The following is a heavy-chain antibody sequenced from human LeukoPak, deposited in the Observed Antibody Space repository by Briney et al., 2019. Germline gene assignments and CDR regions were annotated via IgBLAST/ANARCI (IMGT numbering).Heavy chain of an antibody. J-gene: IGHJ4*02. CDR2: IWDDGSNK. D-gene: IGHD5-12*01. CDR3: ARDRYSGYGGYFDY. CDR1: GFTFSSYG. V-gene: IGHV3-33*01. Sequence: GRSLRLSCAASGFTFSSYGMHWVRQAPGKGLEWVAVIWDDGSNKYYADSVKGRFTISRDNSKNTLYLQMNSLRAEDTAVYYCARDRYSGYGGYFDYWGQGTLVTVSS.